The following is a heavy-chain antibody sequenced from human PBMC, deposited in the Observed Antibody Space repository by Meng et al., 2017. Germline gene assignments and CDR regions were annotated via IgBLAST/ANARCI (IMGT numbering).Heavy chain of an antibody. CDR2: INPSGGST. CDR1: GYTFTSYC. V-gene: IGHV1-46*01. Sequence: QLHVGVAGAWVKKTGATVKVSYKASGYTFTSYCIHWVRQAPGQGLEWMGIINPSGGSTSYAQKFQGRVTMTRDTSTSTVYMELSSLRSEDTAVYYCARPRGLGYCSSTSCYEEAEYFQHWGQGTLVTVSS. J-gene: IGHJ1*01. D-gene: IGHD2-2*01. CDR3: ARPRGLGYCSSTSCYEEAEYFQH.